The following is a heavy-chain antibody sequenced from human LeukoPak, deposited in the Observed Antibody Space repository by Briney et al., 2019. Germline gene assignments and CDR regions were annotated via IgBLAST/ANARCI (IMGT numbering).Heavy chain of an antibody. J-gene: IGHJ4*02. D-gene: IGHD6-13*01. CDR3: ASGQQLPHRFDY. CDR1: GGSFSGYY. V-gene: IGHV4-34*01. Sequence: SETLSLTCAVYGGSFSGYYWSWIRQPPGKGLEWIGEINHSGSTNYNPSLKSRVTISVDTSKNQFSLKLSSVTAADTAVYYCASGQQLPHRFDYWGQGTLVTVSS. CDR2: INHSGST.